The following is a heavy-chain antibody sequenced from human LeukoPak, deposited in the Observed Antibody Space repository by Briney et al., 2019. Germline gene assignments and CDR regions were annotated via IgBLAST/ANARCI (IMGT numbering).Heavy chain of an antibody. Sequence: ASVKVSCKASGGTFSSYAISWVRQAPGQGLEWMGGIIPIFGTANYAQKFQGRVTITADESTSTAYMELSSLRSEDTAVYYCAREKGGSGYPRYHFDYWGQGTLVTVSS. J-gene: IGHJ4*02. CDR3: AREKGGSGYPRYHFDY. D-gene: IGHD3-22*01. CDR1: GGTFSSYA. CDR2: IIPIFGTA. V-gene: IGHV1-69*13.